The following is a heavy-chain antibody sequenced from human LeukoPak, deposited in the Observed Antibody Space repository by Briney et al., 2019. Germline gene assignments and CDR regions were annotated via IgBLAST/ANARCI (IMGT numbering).Heavy chain of an antibody. CDR3: ARVRGYGGNSGMGY. CDR1: GYTFTTYY. J-gene: IGHJ4*02. V-gene: IGHV1-46*01. D-gene: IGHD4-23*01. Sequence: ASVKASCKASGYTFTTYYIHWVRQAPGQGLEYMGIINPTGGSTTFAQKFQGRVTMTRDTSTSTVYMELNSLRSEDTAVYYCARVRGYGGNSGMGYWGQGTLVTVSS. CDR2: INPTGGST.